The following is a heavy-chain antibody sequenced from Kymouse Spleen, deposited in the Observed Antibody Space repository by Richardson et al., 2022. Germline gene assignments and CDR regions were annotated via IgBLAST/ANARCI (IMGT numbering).Heavy chain of an antibody. CDR3: ARDEGILWFGEFLYYYYGMDV. CDR1: GFTFSSYG. CDR2: IWYDGSNK. V-gene: IGHV3-33*01. Sequence: QVQLVESGGGVVQPGRSLRLSCAASGFTFSSYGMHWVRQAPGKGLEWVAVIWYDGSNKYYADSVKGRFTISRDNSKNTLYLQMNSLRAEDTAVYYCARDEGILWFGEFLYYYYGMDVWGQGTTVTVSS. D-gene: IGHD3-10*01. J-gene: IGHJ6*02.